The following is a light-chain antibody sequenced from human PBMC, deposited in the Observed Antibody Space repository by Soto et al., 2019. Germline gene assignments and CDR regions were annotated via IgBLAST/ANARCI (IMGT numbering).Light chain of an antibody. CDR1: QSVHSY. Sequence: ILTQSPATLSLSQVERATLACRASQSVHSYLDWYQQKPGQAPRLIIYDAYNRATGIPARFSGSGSGTDFTLTITSGEPEDFAEYYYHERGDWPLTFGGGTKVVIK. CDR2: DAY. J-gene: IGKJ4*01. CDR3: HERGDWPLT. V-gene: IGKV3-11*01.